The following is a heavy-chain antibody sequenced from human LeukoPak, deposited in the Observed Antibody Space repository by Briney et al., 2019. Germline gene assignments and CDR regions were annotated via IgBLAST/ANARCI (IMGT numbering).Heavy chain of an antibody. V-gene: IGHV3-23*01. CDR3: AKVAVGDYYGSGSLDY. D-gene: IGHD3-10*01. CDR2: ISGSGGST. Sequence: GGSLRLSCAASGFTFRNYWMNWVRQAPGKRLEWVSPISGSGGSTDYADSVKGRFAISRDNSKNTLYLQMNSGRAGDTAVYYCAKVAVGDYYGSGSLDYWGQGTLVTVSS. CDR1: GFTFRNYW. J-gene: IGHJ4*02.